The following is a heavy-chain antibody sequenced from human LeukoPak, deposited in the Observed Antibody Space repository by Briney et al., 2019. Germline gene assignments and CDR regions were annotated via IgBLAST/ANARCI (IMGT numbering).Heavy chain of an antibody. CDR1: GFTFGDYS. Sequence: GGSLRLSCTASGFTFGDYSMNWVRQAPGKGLEWVSSISSGSSYIYYADSVKGQFTISRDNAKNSLYLQMNSLRAEDTAVYYCARVMTTVTKAFDYWGQGTLVTVSS. V-gene: IGHV3-21*01. CDR2: ISSGSSYI. J-gene: IGHJ4*02. CDR3: ARVMTTVTKAFDY. D-gene: IGHD4-17*01.